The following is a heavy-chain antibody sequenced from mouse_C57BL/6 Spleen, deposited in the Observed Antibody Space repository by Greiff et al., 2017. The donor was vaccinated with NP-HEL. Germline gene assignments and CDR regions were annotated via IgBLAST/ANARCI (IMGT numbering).Heavy chain of an antibody. V-gene: IGHV1-52*01. J-gene: IGHJ1*03. CDR3: ALITTVVATDFDV. Sequence: QVQLQQPGAELVRPGSSVKLSCKASGYTFTSYWMHWVKQRPIQGLEWIGNIDPSDSETHYNQKFKDKATLTVDKSSSTAYMQLSSLTSEDSAVYYCALITTVVATDFDVWGTGTTVTVSS. CDR2: IDPSDSET. D-gene: IGHD1-1*01. CDR1: GYTFTSYW.